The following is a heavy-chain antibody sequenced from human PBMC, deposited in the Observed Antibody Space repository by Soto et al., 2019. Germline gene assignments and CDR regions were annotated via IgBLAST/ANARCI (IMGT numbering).Heavy chain of an antibody. CDR3: AGQAARNYIDS. Sequence: GGSLRLSCVASGFTFSDYSMSWIRQAPGKGLEWLAFIDSRGRTLSYADSVRGRFTISRDNAENSVYLQMDSLRADDTAVYYCAGQAARNYIDSWGQGKSVTVSS. D-gene: IGHD6-6*01. CDR2: IDSRGRTL. V-gene: IGHV3-11*01. J-gene: IGHJ4*02. CDR1: GFTFSDYS.